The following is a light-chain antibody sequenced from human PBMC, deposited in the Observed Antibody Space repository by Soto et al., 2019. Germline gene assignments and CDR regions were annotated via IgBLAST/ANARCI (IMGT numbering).Light chain of an antibody. CDR1: SSDVGGYAL. CDR3: CSYAGRRASYV. J-gene: IGLJ1*01. CDR2: EVT. V-gene: IGLV2-23*02. Sequence: QSVLTQPASVSGSPRQSITISCTGSSSDVGGYALVSWYQQHPGQAPKLIIYEVTKRPSGVSSRFSASRSGLTASLTISGLQPEDAADYFCCSYAGRRASYVFGTGTKVTVL.